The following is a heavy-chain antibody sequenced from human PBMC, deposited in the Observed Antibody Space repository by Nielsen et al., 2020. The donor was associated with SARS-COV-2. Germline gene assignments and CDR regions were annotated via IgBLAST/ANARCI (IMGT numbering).Heavy chain of an antibody. D-gene: IGHD3-10*01. V-gene: IGHV1-2*04. CDR3: ERGKHYYGSGSYYIVVVYDAFDI. CDR2: IKPNSGGT. J-gene: IGHJ3*02. Sequence: WVLQAPGQGLEWMGLIKPNSGGTNYAQKFQGWVTMTRDTSISTAYMELSRLRSDDTAVYYCERGKHYYGSGSYYIVVVYDAFDIWGQGTMVTVSS.